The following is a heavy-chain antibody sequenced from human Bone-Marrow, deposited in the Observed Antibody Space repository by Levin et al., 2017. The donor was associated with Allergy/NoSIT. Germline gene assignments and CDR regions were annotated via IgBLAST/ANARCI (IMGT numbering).Heavy chain of an antibody. V-gene: IGHV3-30*18. CDR1: GFIFDSYD. Sequence: SGGSLRLSCAVSGFIFDSYDMYWVRQAPGKGLEWVAVISYDGSNIFYVDSVKGRFTISRDTSKNTLYLQMNSLRVEDTATYYCAKDVKVGLSYGSRVVAMDVWGQGTTVTVSS. J-gene: IGHJ6*02. CDR3: AKDVKVGLSYGSRVVAMDV. D-gene: IGHD5-18*01. CDR2: ISYDGSNI.